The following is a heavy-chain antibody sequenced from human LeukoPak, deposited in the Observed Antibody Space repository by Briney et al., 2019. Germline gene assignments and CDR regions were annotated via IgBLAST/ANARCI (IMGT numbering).Heavy chain of an antibody. J-gene: IGHJ4*02. V-gene: IGHV3-66*04. Sequence: PGGSLRLSCEASGFTFSDYWMSWVRQAPGKGLEWVSVIYSGGSTYYADSVKGRFTISRDNSKNTLYLQMNSLRAEDTAVYYCASQGYYDSSGYYYDYWGQGTLVTVSS. D-gene: IGHD3-22*01. CDR1: GFTFSDYW. CDR2: IYSGGST. CDR3: ASQGYYDSSGYYYDY.